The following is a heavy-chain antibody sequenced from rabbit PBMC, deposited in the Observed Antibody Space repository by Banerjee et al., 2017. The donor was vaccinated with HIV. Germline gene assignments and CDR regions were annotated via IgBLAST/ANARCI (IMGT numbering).Heavy chain of an antibody. CDR3: AKTTYASDDYALHL. Sequence: QSLEESGGDLVKPGASLTLTCTASGFSFSSGYWICWVRQAPGKGLEWIACIGAGSDITYYASWAKGRFTISKTSSTTVTLQMTSLTVADTATYFCAKTTYASDDYALHLWGPGTLVTVS. CDR1: GFSFSSGYW. D-gene: IGHD6-1*01. J-gene: IGHJ6*01. CDR2: IGAGSDIT. V-gene: IGHV1S40*01.